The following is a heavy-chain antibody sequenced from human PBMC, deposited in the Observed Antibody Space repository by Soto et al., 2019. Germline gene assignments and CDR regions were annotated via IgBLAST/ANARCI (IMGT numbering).Heavy chain of an antibody. Sequence: SETLSLTCTVSGGSISSGGYYWSWTRQHPGKGLEWIGYIYYSGSTNYNPSLKSRVTISVDTSKNKFSLKLSLVTAADTAVYYCAGDKDGGEGGYYYGMDVWGQGTTVTVSS. CDR2: IYYSGST. CDR1: GGSISSGGYY. CDR3: AGDKDGGEGGYYYGMDV. J-gene: IGHJ6*02. D-gene: IGHD2-21*01. V-gene: IGHV4-31*03.